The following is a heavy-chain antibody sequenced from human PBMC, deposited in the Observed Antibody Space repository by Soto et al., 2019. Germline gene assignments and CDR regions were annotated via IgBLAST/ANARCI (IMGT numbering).Heavy chain of an antibody. Sequence: QVQLVQSGAEVKKPGSSVKVSCKASGGTFSSYAISWVRQAPGQGLEWMGGIIPIFGTANYAKKFQGRVTITADESTSTAYMELSSLRSEDTAVYYCARGRYSYGFWWFDPWGQGTLVTVSS. CDR1: GGTFSSYA. J-gene: IGHJ5*02. D-gene: IGHD5-18*01. CDR3: ARGRYSYGFWWFDP. V-gene: IGHV1-69*01. CDR2: IIPIFGTA.